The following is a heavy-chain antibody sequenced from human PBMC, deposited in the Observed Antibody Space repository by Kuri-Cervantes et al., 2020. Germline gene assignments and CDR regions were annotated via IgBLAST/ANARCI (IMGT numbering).Heavy chain of an antibody. V-gene: IGHV3-30*18. CDR1: GFTFSSYG. CDR2: ISYDGSNK. J-gene: IGHJ6*02. D-gene: IGHD6-25*01. Sequence: GGSLRLSCAASGFTFSSYGMHWVRQAPGKGLEWVAVISYDGSNKYYADSVKGRFTISRDNSKNSLYLQMNGLRTEDTALYFCIKENLPGGADVWGQGTTVTVSS. CDR3: IKENLPGGADV.